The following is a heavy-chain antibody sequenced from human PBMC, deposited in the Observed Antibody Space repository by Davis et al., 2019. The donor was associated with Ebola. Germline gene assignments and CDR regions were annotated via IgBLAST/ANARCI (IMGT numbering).Heavy chain of an antibody. V-gene: IGHV3-74*01. CDR3: ARECSDGVHWWFDP. D-gene: IGHD2-15*01. J-gene: IGHJ5*02. Sequence: PGGSLRLSCAASGFTFSSYWMHWVRHAPGKGLVWVSRINSDGSSTSYADSVKGRFTISRDNAKNTLYLQMNSLRAEDTAVYYCARECSDGVHWWFDPWGQGTLVTASS. CDR2: INSDGSST. CDR1: GFTFSSYW.